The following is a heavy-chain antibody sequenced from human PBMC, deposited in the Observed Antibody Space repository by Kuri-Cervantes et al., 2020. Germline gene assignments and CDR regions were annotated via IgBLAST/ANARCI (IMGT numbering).Heavy chain of an antibody. J-gene: IGHJ6*02. CDR3: AREPSTSLALYYYYGMDV. Sequence: GGSLRLSCAVSGFTFSNNDIYWVRQAPGKGLEWVAVVSYDGSNKKYADSVKGRFTISRDNAKNSVYLQMNSLRAEDTAVYYCAREPSTSLALYYYYGMDVWGQGTTVTVSS. D-gene: IGHD2-2*01. CDR1: GFTFSNND. V-gene: IGHV3-30*03. CDR2: VSYDGSNK.